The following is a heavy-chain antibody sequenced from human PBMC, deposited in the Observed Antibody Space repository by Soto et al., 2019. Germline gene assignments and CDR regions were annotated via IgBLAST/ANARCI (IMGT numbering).Heavy chain of an antibody. J-gene: IGHJ4*02. CDR1: GFRFEQYV. CDR3: LKDAPNDSIED. V-gene: IGHV3-9*01. Sequence: VQVVASGGGLVQPGRSLRLSCAVSGFRFEQYVMHWVRQAPGKGLECVSTVSPTGDTVAYADSVEARFTVSRYNAKNSLYLQMNSLKGDDTGFYYSLKDAPNDSIEDWGQGTLVTVSS. CDR2: VSPTGDTV. D-gene: IGHD3-16*01.